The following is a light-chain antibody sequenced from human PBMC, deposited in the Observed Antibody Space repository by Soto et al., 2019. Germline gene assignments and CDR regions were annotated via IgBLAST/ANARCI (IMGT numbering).Light chain of an antibody. V-gene: IGKV1-5*03. CDR2: KAS. Sequence: IQMTQSPSTLSASVGDRVTITCRSSQSISIWLAWYQQKPGKAPKILIYKASSLESGVPSRFSGSGSGTEFTLTISSLKPDDFATYYCQQYSTYTPRTFGQGTKVDIK. J-gene: IGKJ1*01. CDR3: QQYSTYTPRT. CDR1: QSISIW.